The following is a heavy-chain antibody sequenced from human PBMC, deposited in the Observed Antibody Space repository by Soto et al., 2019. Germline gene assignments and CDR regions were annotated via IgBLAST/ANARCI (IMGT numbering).Heavy chain of an antibody. CDR1: GDTFTTNS. Sequence: QVQLVQSGAEVKKPGSSVKVSCKASGDTFTTNSLNWVRQAPGQGLEWMGGIIPVVGTTKYAQKYQDRVTLTGDQAQNPAYLGLSSLRSYAPAGNSFGKGPLYATTYFDYWGQGTPVTVSS. D-gene: IGHD2-8*01. V-gene: IGHV1-69*01. CDR3: GKGPLYATTYFDY. J-gene: IGHJ4*02. CDR2: IIPVVGTT.